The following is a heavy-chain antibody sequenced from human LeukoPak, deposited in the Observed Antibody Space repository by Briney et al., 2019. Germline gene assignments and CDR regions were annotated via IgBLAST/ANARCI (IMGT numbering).Heavy chain of an antibody. CDR3: AKGVPPRIAVAGPPFDY. CDR2: ISWDGGST. J-gene: IGHJ4*02. D-gene: IGHD6-19*01. Sequence: PGGSLRLSCAASGFTFDDYAMHWVRHAPGKGLEWVSLISWDGGSTYYADSVKGRFTISRDNSKNSLYLQMNSLRAEDTALYYCAKGVPPRIAVAGPPFDYWGQGTLVTVSS. V-gene: IGHV3-43D*03. CDR1: GFTFDDYA.